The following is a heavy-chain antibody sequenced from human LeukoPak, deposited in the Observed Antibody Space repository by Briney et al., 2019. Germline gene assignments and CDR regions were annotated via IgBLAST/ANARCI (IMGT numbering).Heavy chain of an antibody. CDR3: ARRSSGWTGAIYYFDY. Sequence: TGESLKISCKGSGYSFTSYWIGWVRQMPGKGLEWMGIIYPGDSDTRYSPSFQGQVTISADKSISTAYLQWSSLKASDTAMYYCARRSSGWTGAIYYFDYWGQGTLVTVSS. CDR2: IYPGDSDT. CDR1: GYSFTSYW. D-gene: IGHD6-19*01. V-gene: IGHV5-51*01. J-gene: IGHJ4*02.